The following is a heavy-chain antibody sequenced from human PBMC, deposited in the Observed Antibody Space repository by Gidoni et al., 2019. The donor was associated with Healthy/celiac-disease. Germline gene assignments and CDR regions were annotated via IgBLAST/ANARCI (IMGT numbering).Heavy chain of an antibody. CDR3: ARYYSGYYSFDY. CDR1: GFSLSPSGMC. V-gene: IGHV2-70*01. CDR2: IDWDDDK. J-gene: IGHJ4*02. D-gene: IGHD3-22*01. Sequence: QVTLRESGPALVKPTQTLTLTCTFSGFSLSPSGMCVSWIRQPPGKALEWLALIDWDDDKYYSTSLKTRLTISKDTSKNQVVLTMTNMDPVDTATYYCARYYSGYYSFDYWGQGTLVTVSS.